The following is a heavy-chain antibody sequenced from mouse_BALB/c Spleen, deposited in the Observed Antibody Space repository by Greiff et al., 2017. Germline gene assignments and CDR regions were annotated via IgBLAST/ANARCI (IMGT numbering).Heavy chain of an antibody. CDR3: ARGGLRRDYYAMDY. Sequence: EVMLVESGGGLVQPGGSRKLSCAASGFTFSSFGMHWVRQAPEKGLEWVAYISSGSSTIYYADTVKGRFTISRDNPKNTLFLQMTSLRSEDTAMYYCARGGLRRDYYAMDYWGQGTSVTVSS. D-gene: IGHD2-4*01. CDR2: ISSGSSTI. CDR1: GFTFSSFG. J-gene: IGHJ4*01. V-gene: IGHV5-17*02.